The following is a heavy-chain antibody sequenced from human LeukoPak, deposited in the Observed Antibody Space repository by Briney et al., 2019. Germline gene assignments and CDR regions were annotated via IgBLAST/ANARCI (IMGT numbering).Heavy chain of an antibody. D-gene: IGHD5-12*01. CDR2: ISAGGTT. J-gene: IGHJ4*02. CDR3: TTAPTRNWLPYFEY. CDR1: GVTVSNAW. V-gene: IGHV3-15*01. Sequence: PGGSLRLSCAASGVTVSNAWMGWVRQAPGKRLEWVGRISAGGTTDYAAPVKGRFSISRDESKNTLYLQMSSLKTEDTAVYYCTTAPTRNWLPYFEYWGLGTLVTVSS.